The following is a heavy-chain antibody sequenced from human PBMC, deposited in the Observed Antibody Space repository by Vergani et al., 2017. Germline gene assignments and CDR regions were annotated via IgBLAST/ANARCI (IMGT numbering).Heavy chain of an antibody. Sequence: EVQLVESGGGLVQPGGSLRLSCAASGFTFSSYWMSWVRQAPGKGLEWVANIKQDGSEKYYVDCVKGRFTISRDNAKNSRYLQMNSLRAEETAVYYCARPLGRYCSSTSCYADDYWGQGTLVTVSS. V-gene: IGHV3-7*03. CDR1: GFTFSSYW. CDR3: ARPLGRYCSSTSCYADDY. J-gene: IGHJ4*02. D-gene: IGHD2-2*01. CDR2: IKQDGSEK.